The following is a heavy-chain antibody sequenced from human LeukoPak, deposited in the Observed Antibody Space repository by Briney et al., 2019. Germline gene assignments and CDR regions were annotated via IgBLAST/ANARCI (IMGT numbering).Heavy chain of an antibody. CDR3: ARWGVAAAGVDY. CDR2: IRYDGKIK. J-gene: IGHJ4*02. V-gene: IGHV3-33*07. D-gene: IGHD6-13*01. CDR1: GFTFSSYG. Sequence: GGSLRLSCAASGFTFSSYGMYWVRQAPGKGLEWVAFIRYDGKIKYYPDSVKGRFTISRDNAKNSLYLQMNSLRAEDTALYYCARWGVAAAGVDYWGQGTLVTVSS.